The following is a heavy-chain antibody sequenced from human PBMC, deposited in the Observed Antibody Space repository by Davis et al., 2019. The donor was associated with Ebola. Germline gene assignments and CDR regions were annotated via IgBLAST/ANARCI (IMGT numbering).Heavy chain of an antibody. D-gene: IGHD4-17*01. J-gene: IGHJ4*02. CDR3: ARDNGYGDYVPFDY. CDR1: GFTFSSYS. Sequence: GGSLRLSCAASGFTFSSYSMNWVRQAPGKGLEWVSVIYSGGSTYHADSVKGRFTISRDNSKNTLYLQMNSLRAEDTAVYYCARDNGYGDYVPFDYWGQGTLVTVSS. CDR2: IYSGGST. V-gene: IGHV3-53*01.